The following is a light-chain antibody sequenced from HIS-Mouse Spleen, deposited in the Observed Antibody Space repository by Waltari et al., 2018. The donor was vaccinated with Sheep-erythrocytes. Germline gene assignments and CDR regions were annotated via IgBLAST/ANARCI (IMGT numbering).Light chain of an antibody. CDR2: DVS. CDR1: SSDVGGYNY. CDR3: CSYAGSYTVV. V-gene: IGLV2-11*01. J-gene: IGLJ2*01. Sequence: QSALTQPRSVSGSPGQSVTISCTGTSSDVGGYNYVSWYQQHPGKAPKLMIYDVSKRTPGGPDRFSGSKAGNTASLTISGRQAEDEADYYCCSYAGSYTVVFGGGTKLTVL.